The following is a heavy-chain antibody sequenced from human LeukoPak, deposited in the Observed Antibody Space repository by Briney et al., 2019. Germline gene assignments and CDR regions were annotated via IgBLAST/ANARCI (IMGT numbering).Heavy chain of an antibody. CDR1: GYSISSGYY. Sequence: SETLSLTCTVSGYSISSGYYWGWVRQPPGKGLEWIGEIYHSGSTNYNPSLKSRVTISVDKSKNQFSLKLSSVTAADTAVYYCARVGRATVTLFDYWGQGTLVTVSS. J-gene: IGHJ4*02. V-gene: IGHV4-38-2*02. CDR2: IYHSGST. CDR3: ARVGRATVTLFDY. D-gene: IGHD4-17*01.